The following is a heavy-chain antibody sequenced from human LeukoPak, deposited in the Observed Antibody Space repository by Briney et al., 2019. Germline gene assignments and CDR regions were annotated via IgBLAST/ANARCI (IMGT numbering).Heavy chain of an antibody. J-gene: IGHJ6*04. CDR1: GGTFSSYA. V-gene: IGHV1-69*13. Sequence: SVKVSCKAPGGTFSSYAISWVRQAPGQGLEWMGGIIPIFGTANYAQKFQGRVTITADESTSTAYMELSSLRSEDTAVYYCAREASDIVVVPAANPYYYYYGMDVWGKGTTVTVSS. D-gene: IGHD2-2*01. CDR2: IIPIFGTA. CDR3: AREASDIVVVPAANPYYYYYGMDV.